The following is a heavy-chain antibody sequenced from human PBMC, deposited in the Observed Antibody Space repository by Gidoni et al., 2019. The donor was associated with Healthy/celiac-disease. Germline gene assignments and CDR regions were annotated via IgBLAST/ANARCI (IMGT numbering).Heavy chain of an antibody. CDR2: IWYDGSNK. D-gene: IGHD3-22*01. CDR3: AREEGSGYIWHAFDI. Sequence: QVQLVESGGGVVQPGRSLRLSCAASGFTFSSYGMHWVRQAPGKGLEWVAVIWYDGSNKYYADSVKGRFTISRDNSKNTLYLQMNSLRAEDTAVYYCAREEGSGYIWHAFDIWGQGTMVTVSS. CDR1: GFTFSSYG. J-gene: IGHJ3*02. V-gene: IGHV3-33*01.